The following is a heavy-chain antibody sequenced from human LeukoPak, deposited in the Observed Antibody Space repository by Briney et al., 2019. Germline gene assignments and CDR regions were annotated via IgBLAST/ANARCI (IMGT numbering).Heavy chain of an antibody. CDR1: GFTFSSYA. J-gene: IGHJ4*02. Sequence: GGSLRLSCAASGFTFSSYAMHWVRQAPGKGLEWVAVISCDGSNKYYADSVKGRFTISRDNSKNTLYLQMNSLRAEDTAVYYCARGPGDFWSGYPVDYWGQGTLVTVSS. V-gene: IGHV3-30*04. CDR3: ARGPGDFWSGYPVDY. CDR2: ISCDGSNK. D-gene: IGHD3-3*01.